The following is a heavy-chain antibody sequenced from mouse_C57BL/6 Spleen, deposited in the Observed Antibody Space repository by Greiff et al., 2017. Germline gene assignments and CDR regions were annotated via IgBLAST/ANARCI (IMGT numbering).Heavy chain of an antibody. Sequence: QVQLQQPGAELVKPGASVKLSCKASGYTFTSYWMHWVKQRPGQGLEWIGMIHPNSGSTNYNEKFKSKATLTVDKSSSTAYMQLSSLTSEDSAVYYRTFITTVVAGDYWGQGTTLTVSS. CDR3: TFITTVVAGDY. CDR2: IHPNSGST. J-gene: IGHJ2*01. D-gene: IGHD1-1*01. V-gene: IGHV1-64*01. CDR1: GYTFTSYW.